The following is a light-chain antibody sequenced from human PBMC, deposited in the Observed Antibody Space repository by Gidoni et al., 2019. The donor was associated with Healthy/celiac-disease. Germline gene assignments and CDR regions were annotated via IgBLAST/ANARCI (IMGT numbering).Light chain of an antibody. CDR2: DAS. Sequence: DIVLPQSPATLSLSPGERATLACRASQSVSSYLAWYQQKPGQAPRLLIHDASNRATGIPARFSGSGSGTDFTLTISRLEPEDCAVYYWQQRSNWPLTFXGXTKVEIK. V-gene: IGKV3-11*01. J-gene: IGKJ4*01. CDR3: QQRSNWPLT. CDR1: QSVSSY.